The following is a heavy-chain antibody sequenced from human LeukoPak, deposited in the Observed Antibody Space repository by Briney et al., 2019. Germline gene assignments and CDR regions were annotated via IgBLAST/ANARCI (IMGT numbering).Heavy chain of an antibody. D-gene: IGHD5-12*01. CDR1: GYTFTTYG. CDR2: ISSYNYNT. Sequence: ASVKVSCKASGYTFTTYGVSWVRQAPGQGLEWMGWISSYNYNTNYAQKLQGRVTMTTDTSTSTAYMELRSLTFDDTAVYYCARDPAEYSGYGVFDYWGQGTLVTVSS. V-gene: IGHV1-18*01. CDR3: ARDPAEYSGYGVFDY. J-gene: IGHJ4*02.